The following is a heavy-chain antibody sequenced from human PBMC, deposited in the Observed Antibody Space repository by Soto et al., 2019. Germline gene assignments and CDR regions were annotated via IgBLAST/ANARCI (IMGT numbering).Heavy chain of an antibody. Sequence: LRLSCAASGFTFSDYYMRWIRQSPGKGLEWVSYISSSGSTIYYADSVKGRFTISRDNAKNSLYLQMNSLRAEDTAVYYCARGFYSSGWTEYFDYWGQGTLVTVSS. D-gene: IGHD6-19*01. J-gene: IGHJ4*02. CDR2: ISSSGSTI. CDR1: GFTFSDYY. CDR3: ARGFYSSGWTEYFDY. V-gene: IGHV3-11*01.